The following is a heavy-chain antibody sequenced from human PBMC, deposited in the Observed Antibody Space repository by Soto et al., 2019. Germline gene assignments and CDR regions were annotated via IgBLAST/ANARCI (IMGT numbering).Heavy chain of an antibody. CDR2: ISQSAGGNT. CDR1: GFTFRSYG. CDR3: AGWNYDY. V-gene: IGHV3-23*01. Sequence: PGGSLRLSCAASGFTFRSYGMMWVHQAPGKGLEWVSAISQSAGGNTYYTDSVKGRFTIPRDDSKNTLYLQMDSLRPEDTAQYYRAGWNYDYWGHGTQVTVSS. D-gene: IGHD1-7*01. J-gene: IGHJ4*01.